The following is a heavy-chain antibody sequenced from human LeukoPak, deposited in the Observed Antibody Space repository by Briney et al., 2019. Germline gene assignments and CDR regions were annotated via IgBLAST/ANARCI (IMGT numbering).Heavy chain of an antibody. J-gene: IGHJ4*02. CDR1: GVTFSSSS. Sequence: PGGSLRLSCAASGVTFSSSSMSWVRQAPGKGLEWVSAAYSGGYTNYSDSVKGRFTISGDNSKNTLYLQMSSLRGEVTAVYYCARAPSTVRSWFYFDYWGQGTLVTVSS. CDR2: AYSGGYT. V-gene: IGHV3-66*01. D-gene: IGHD6-13*01. CDR3: ARAPSTVRSWFYFDY.